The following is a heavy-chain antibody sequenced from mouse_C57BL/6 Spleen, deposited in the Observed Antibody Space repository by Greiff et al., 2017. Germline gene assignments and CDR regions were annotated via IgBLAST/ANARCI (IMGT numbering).Heavy chain of an antibody. D-gene: IGHD2-10*01. V-gene: IGHV7-1*01. CDR3: ARGSYYRNYDAMDY. CDR1: GFTFSDFY. J-gene: IGHJ4*01. CDR2: RSNKANDYTT. Sequence: EVNVEESGGGLVQSGRSLRLSCETSGFTFSDFYMEWVRQAPGKGLEWIAARSNKANDYTTEYNASVKGRFIVSRDTYQSILYLQMNTLRAEDTAIDYCARGSYYRNYDAMDYWRQGTSVTVSS.